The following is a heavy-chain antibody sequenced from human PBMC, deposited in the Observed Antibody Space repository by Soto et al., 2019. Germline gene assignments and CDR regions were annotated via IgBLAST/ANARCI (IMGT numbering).Heavy chain of an antibody. CDR2: ISTYSGDT. D-gene: IGHD1-7*01. CDR3: ALVPYKNYEHDY. V-gene: IGHV1-18*04. J-gene: IGHJ4*01. CDR1: GYTFTRYG. Sequence: AAVKVSCKASGYTFTRYGILWLRQAPGQGLEWVGWISTYSGDTSYAQKFQGRVTVTRDTSTSTAYMELRSLRSDDTAIYYCALVPYKNYEHDYWG.